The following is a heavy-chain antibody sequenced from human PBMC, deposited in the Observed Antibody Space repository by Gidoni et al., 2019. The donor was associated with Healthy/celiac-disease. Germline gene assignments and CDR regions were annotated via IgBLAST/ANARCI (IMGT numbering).Heavy chain of an antibody. CDR1: GGSFSGYY. Sequence: QVQLQQWGAGLLKPSETLSLTCAVYGGSFSGYYWCWIRQPPGKGLEWIGEINHSGSTNSNPSLKSRVTISVDTSVNQFSLKLSSVTAADTAVYYCAREGTSYLDCSGGSCPLDYWGQGTLVTVSS. CDR2: INHSGST. CDR3: AREGTSYLDCSGGSCPLDY. D-gene: IGHD2-15*01. V-gene: IGHV4-34*01. J-gene: IGHJ4*02.